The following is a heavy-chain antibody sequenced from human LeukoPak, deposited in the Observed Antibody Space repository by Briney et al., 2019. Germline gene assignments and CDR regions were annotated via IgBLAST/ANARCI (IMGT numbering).Heavy chain of an antibody. CDR2: ISYDGSNK. D-gene: IGHD3-3*01. CDR3: ASEIIFGSFDY. J-gene: IGHJ4*02. CDR1: GFTFSSYA. Sequence: GGSLRLSCAASGFTFSSYAMHWGREAPGKGLERGAVISYDGSNKYYADSAKGRFTISRDNSKNTLYLQMNSLRAEDTAVYYCASEIIFGSFDYWGQGTLVTVSS. V-gene: IGHV3-30*04.